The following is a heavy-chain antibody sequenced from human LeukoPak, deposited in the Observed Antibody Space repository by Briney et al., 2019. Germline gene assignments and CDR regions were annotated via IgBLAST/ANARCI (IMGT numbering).Heavy chain of an antibody. CDR3: ARKYYYDSSGATFDY. J-gene: IGHJ4*02. D-gene: IGHD3-22*01. CDR1: GCSFTSYW. CDR2: IYPGDSDT. V-gene: IGHV5-51*01. Sequence: GESLKISCKGSGCSFTSYWIGWVRRLPGKGLEGMGIIYPGDSDTRYSPSFQGQVTISADKSISTAYLQWSSLKASDTAMYYCARKYYYDSSGATFDYWGQGTLVTVTS.